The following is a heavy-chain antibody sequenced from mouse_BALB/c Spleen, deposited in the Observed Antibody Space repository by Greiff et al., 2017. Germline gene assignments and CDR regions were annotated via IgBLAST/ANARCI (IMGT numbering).Heavy chain of an antibody. Sequence: EVKLVESGGGLVKPGGSLKLSCAASGFAFSSYDMSWVRQTPEKRLEWVAYISSGGGSTYYPDTVKGRFTISRDNAKNTLYLQMSSLKSEDTAMYYCARHGYGGGWFAYWGQGTLVTVS. CDR1: GFAFSSYD. D-gene: IGHD2-2*01. J-gene: IGHJ3*01. V-gene: IGHV5-12-1*01. CDR2: ISSGGGST. CDR3: ARHGYGGGWFAY.